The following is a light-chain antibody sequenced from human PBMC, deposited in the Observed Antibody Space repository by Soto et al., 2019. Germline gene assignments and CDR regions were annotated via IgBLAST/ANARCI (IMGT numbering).Light chain of an antibody. CDR1: QSIRNY. J-gene: IGKJ5*01. CDR2: DAS. Sequence: EIVLTQSPATLSLSPGERATLSCRASQSIRNYLAWYQQKPGQAPRLLIYDASNRATGIPPRFSGSGSGTDFTLTISSLQPEDFATYYCQHADSFPLITFGQGTRLEIK. CDR3: QHADSFPLIT. V-gene: IGKV3-11*01.